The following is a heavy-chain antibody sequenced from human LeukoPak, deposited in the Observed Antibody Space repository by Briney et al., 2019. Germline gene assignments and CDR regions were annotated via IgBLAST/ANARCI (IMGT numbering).Heavy chain of an antibody. J-gene: IGHJ6*03. V-gene: IGHV7-4-1*02. CDR2: INTNTGNP. D-gene: IGHD2-15*01. CDR3: ARRIVVGYYYYYMDV. Sequence: ASVKVSCKASGYTFTSYAMNWVRQAPGQGLEWMGWINTNTGNPTYAQGFTGRFVFSLDTSVSTAYLQISSLKAGDTAVYYCARRIVVGYYYYYMDVWGKGTTVTVSS. CDR1: GYTFTSYA.